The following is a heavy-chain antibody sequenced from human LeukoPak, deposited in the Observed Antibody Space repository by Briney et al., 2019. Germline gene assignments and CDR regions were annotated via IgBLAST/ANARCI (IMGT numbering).Heavy chain of an antibody. CDR1: GYTFTGYY. D-gene: IGHD3-10*01. CDR3: ARGGSLYGSGSSNFDY. J-gene: IGHJ4*02. CDR2: INPNSGGT. V-gene: IGHV1-2*02. Sequence: GASVKVSCKASGYTFTGYYMHWVRQAPGQGLEWMGWINPNSGGTNYAQKFQGRVTMTRDTSISTAHMELSRLRSDDTAVYYCARGGSLYGSGSSNFDYWGQGTPVTVSS.